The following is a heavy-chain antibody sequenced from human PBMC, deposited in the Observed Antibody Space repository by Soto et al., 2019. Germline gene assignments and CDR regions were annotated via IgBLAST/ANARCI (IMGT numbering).Heavy chain of an antibody. CDR1: GFSFSNDN. V-gene: IGHV3-21*01. CDR2: ISSSAAFI. CDR3: ARVADYYDSSGYLPVVD. D-gene: IGHD3-22*01. J-gene: IGHJ4*02. Sequence: EVQLVESGGGLVKPGGSLTLSCAASGFSFSNDNMNWIRQAPGKGLEWVSSISSSAAFIYYADSVKGRFTISRDNAKNSLYLQMNSLRVEDTALYYCARVADYYDSSGYLPVVDWGQGTLVTVSS.